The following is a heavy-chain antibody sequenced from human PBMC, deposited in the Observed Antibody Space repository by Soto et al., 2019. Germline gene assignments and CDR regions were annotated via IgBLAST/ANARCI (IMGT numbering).Heavy chain of an antibody. D-gene: IGHD5-12*01. CDR2: IGTAGDT. CDR1: GFTFSSYD. J-gene: IGHJ6*02. CDR3: VRGGYEPWDGMDV. Sequence: EVQLVESGGGLVQPGGSLRLSCAASGFTFSSYDMHWVRQPIGKGLEWLSFIGTAGDTYYPGSVKGRFTISRKNAKNSLYLQMNRLRDGDTAVYYCVRGGYEPWDGMDVWGQGTTVTVSS. V-gene: IGHV3-13*01.